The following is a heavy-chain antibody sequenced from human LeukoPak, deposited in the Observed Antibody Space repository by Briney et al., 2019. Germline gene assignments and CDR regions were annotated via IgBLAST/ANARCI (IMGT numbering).Heavy chain of an antibody. CDR1: GGTFSSYA. CDR2: IIPILGIA. D-gene: IGHD4-23*01. CDR3: ARNSRVASTLGLNY. V-gene: IGHV1-69*04. Sequence: GASVKVSCKASGGTFSSYAISWVRQAPGQGLEWMGRIIPILGIANYAQTFQGRVTITADESTSTVFMELSSLRSDDTAFYYCARNSRVASTLGLNYWGQGTLVTVSS. J-gene: IGHJ4*02.